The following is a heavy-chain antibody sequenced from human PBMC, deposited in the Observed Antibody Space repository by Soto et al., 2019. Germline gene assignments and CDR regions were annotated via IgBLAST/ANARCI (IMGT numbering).Heavy chain of an antibody. V-gene: IGHV3-7*03. D-gene: IGHD3-16*01. CDR2: IKPDGRDK. J-gene: IGHJ4*02. CDR3: ARGRRSYYDTNDFFDF. CDR1: GFTFSDHW. Sequence: PGGSLRLSCAASGFTFSDHWMTWVRQAPGKGLEWVAHIKPDGRDKFYAASVAGRFIPSRDNVRNSMNLQMYSLRVEDTAVYYCARGRRSYYDTNDFFDFWGQGAMVTVYS.